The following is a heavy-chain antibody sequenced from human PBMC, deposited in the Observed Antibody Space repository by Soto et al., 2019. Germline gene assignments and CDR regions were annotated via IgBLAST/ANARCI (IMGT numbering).Heavy chain of an antibody. V-gene: IGHV4-34*01. Sequence: SETLSLTCAVSGGSFSGFYWTWIRQPPGEGLEWIGEINHSGTTNFNPSLRSRLTISLDSSKKHFSFKLTSMTAADAAVYYCARADRTLVTSYGLDVWGQGTTVTVSS. CDR3: ARADRTLVTSYGLDV. CDR2: INHSGTT. D-gene: IGHD2-21*02. J-gene: IGHJ6*02. CDR1: GGSFSGFY.